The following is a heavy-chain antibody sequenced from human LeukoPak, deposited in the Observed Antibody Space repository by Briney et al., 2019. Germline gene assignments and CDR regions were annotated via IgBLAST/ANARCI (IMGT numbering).Heavy chain of an antibody. CDR1: GFTFSSYW. V-gene: IGHV3-30*03. J-gene: IGHJ4*02. CDR3: ARAYDKAYDY. Sequence: GGSLRLSCAXSGFTFSSYWMSWVRQAPGKGLEWVAVISYDGSNKYYADSVKGRFTISRDNSKNTVSLHMNSLRAEDSAIYRCARAYDKAYDYWGQGTLVTVSS. D-gene: IGHD2-21*01. CDR2: ISYDGSNK.